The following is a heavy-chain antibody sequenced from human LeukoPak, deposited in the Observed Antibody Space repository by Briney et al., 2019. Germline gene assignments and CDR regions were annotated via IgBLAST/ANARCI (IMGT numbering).Heavy chain of an antibody. CDR1: GGSISSYY. CDR3: ARVWSAFDI. J-gene: IGHJ3*02. Sequence: PSETLSLTCTVSGGSISSYYWSWVRQPPGQGLGWIGYIYYSGSTNYNPSLKSQVTISVDTSKNQFSLKLSSVTAADTAVYYCARVWSAFDIWGQGTMVTVSS. CDR2: IYYSGST. D-gene: IGHD1-1*01. V-gene: IGHV4-59*01.